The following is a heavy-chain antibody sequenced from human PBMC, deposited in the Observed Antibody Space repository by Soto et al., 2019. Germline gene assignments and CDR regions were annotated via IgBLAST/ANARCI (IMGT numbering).Heavy chain of an antibody. CDR2: ISGYNGNT. J-gene: IGHJ4*02. CDR3: ARDPPYSPPGGFYLYSFRDV. Sequence: ASVKVSCKASGFIFTSYGVSWVRQAPGQGLEWMGWISGYNGNTNYAQKFQGRVTMTTDTSTSTAYMELRSLRSDDTAVYYCARDPPYSPPGGFYLYSFRDVWGQGPLVTVSS. D-gene: IGHD2-15*01. V-gene: IGHV1-18*01. CDR1: GFIFTSYG.